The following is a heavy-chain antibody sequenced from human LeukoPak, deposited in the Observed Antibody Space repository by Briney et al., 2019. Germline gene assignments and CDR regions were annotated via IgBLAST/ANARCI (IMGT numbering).Heavy chain of an antibody. CDR3: ARDDNSSGWYNWFDP. V-gene: IGHV4-59*01. J-gene: IGHJ5*02. CDR1: GGSISSYY. D-gene: IGHD6-19*01. Sequence: PSETLSLTCTVSGGSISSYYWSWIRQPPGKGLEWIGYIYYSGSTNYNPPLKSRVTISVDTSKNQFSLKLSSVTAADTAVYYCARDDNSSGWYNWFDPWGQGTLVTVSS. CDR2: IYYSGST.